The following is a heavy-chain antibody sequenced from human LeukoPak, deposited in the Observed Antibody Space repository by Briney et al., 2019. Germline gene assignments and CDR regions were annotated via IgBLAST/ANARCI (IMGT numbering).Heavy chain of an antibody. D-gene: IGHD3-22*01. Sequence: GGSLRLSCAASGFTFSSYGMHWVRQAPGKGLEWVAVISYDGSNKYYADSVKGRFTISRDNSKNTPYLQMNSLRAEDTAVYYCAKDRGGYDSSGYPDDYWGQGTLVTVSS. CDR3: AKDRGGYDSSGYPDDY. V-gene: IGHV3-30*18. J-gene: IGHJ4*02. CDR1: GFTFSSYG. CDR2: ISYDGSNK.